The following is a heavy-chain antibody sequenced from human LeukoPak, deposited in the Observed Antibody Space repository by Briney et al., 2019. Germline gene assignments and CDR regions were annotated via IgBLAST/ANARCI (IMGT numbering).Heavy chain of an antibody. V-gene: IGHV1-69*13. D-gene: IGHD1-26*01. CDR3: ARDGKWEPAAVIDYGMDV. Sequence: SVKVSCKASGGTFSSYAISWVRQAPGQGLEWMGGITPIFGTANYAQKFQGRVTITADESTSTAYMELSSLRSEDTAVYYCARDGKWEPAAVIDYGMDVWGQGTTVTVSS. CDR1: GGTFSSYA. CDR2: ITPIFGTA. J-gene: IGHJ6*02.